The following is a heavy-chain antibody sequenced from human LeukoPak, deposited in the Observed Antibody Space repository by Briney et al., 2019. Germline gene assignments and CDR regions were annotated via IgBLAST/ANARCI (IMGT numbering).Heavy chain of an antibody. V-gene: IGHV4-4*07. Sequence: PSETLPLTCTVSGGSISSYYWSWIRQPAGKGLEWIGHIHTSGSTKYNPSLKSRVTMSVDTSKNQFSLKLSSVTAADTAVYYCARGDAQLDYYYYMDVWGKGTTVTVSS. CDR3: ARGDAQLDYYYYMDV. CDR2: IHTSGST. D-gene: IGHD6-13*01. CDR1: GGSISSYY. J-gene: IGHJ6*03.